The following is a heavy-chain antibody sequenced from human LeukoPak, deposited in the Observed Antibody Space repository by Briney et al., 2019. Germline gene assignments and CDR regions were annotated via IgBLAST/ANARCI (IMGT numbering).Heavy chain of an antibody. CDR1: GSTFSTYA. CDR3: AKDQYRDYFRGADY. CDR2: IRGDGATK. V-gene: IGHV3-23*01. D-gene: IGHD2/OR15-2a*01. J-gene: IGHJ4*02. Sequence: GGSLRLSCAASGSTFSTYAMTWVRQAPGKGLEWVSAIRGDGATKFYADSVKGRFTVSRDNSKNTLYLQMNSLRAEDTAVYYCAKDQYRDYFRGADYWGQGTLVTVSS.